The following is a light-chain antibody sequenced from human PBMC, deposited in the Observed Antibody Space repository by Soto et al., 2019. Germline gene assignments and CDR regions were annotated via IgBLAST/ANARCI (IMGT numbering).Light chain of an antibody. CDR2: RNN. Sequence: QAVVTQPPSASGTPGQRVTISCSGSKSNIGSNLVYWYQQLPGAAPKLLISRNNQRPSGVPDRFSGSKSGTSASLAISGLRSEDEADYYCAAWDDSLSGPVFGGGTKVTVL. J-gene: IGLJ2*01. CDR3: AAWDDSLSGPV. V-gene: IGLV1-47*01. CDR1: KSNIGSNL.